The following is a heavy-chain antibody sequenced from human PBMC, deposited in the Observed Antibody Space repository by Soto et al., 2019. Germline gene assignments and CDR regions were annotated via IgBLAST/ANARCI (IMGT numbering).Heavy chain of an antibody. CDR2: IIPLFGTT. J-gene: IGHJ4*02. D-gene: IGHD3-3*01. CDR3: ARPLRYYDCWMGYPPFDY. Sequence: QVQLVQSGAEVKKPGSSVKVSCSASGGSFNSYAINWVRQAPGQGLEWMGGIIPLFGTTYYAQKFQGRVTITADESTTTAYMDLNSLEFEDTALYYCARPLRYYDCWMGYPPFDYWGQGTLVTVSS. CDR1: GGSFNSYA. V-gene: IGHV1-69*01.